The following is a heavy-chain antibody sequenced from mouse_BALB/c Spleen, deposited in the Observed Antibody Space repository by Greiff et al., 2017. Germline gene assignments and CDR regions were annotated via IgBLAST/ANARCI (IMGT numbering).Heavy chain of an antibody. J-gene: IGHJ2*01. CDR1: GFTFSSYA. Sequence: EVQGVESGGGLVKPGGSLKLSCAASGFTFSSYAMSWVRQTPEKRLEWVTTISSGGSYTYYPDSVKGRFTIARDNAKNTLYLQMSSLRSEDTAMYYCARKYGNYVDYWGQGTTLTVSS. CDR2: ISSGGSYT. V-gene: IGHV5-9-3*01. D-gene: IGHD2-10*02. CDR3: ARKYGNYVDY.